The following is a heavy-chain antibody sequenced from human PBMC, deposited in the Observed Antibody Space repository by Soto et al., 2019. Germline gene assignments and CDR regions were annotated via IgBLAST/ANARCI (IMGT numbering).Heavy chain of an antibody. CDR3: VRDYDYDSSRNDAFDI. CDR2: IYSSGST. CDR1: GGSISSGGFY. J-gene: IGHJ3*02. Sequence: QLQLQESGPGLVKPSQTLSLTCTVSGGSISSGGFYWSWIRHHPWKGLEWIGYIYSSGSTYYNPSLRSRVTISADTTKNQFSLKLSSVTAADTAVYYCVRDYDYDSSRNDAFDIWGQGTMVTISS. V-gene: IGHV4-31*03. D-gene: IGHD3-22*01.